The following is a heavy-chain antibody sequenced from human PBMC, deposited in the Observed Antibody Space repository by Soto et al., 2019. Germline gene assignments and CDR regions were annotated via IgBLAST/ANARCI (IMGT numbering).Heavy chain of an antibody. CDR1: GFTFSIYA. V-gene: IGHV3-23*01. J-gene: IGHJ3*02. CDR3: ASTWWLPRWGDDI. Sequence: GGSLRLSCAASGFTFSIYAMSWVRHAPGKGLEWVSAISGSGGSTYYADSVKGRFTISRDNSKNTLYLQMNSLRAEDTAVYYCASTWWLPRWGDDIWGQGTMVTVSS. D-gene: IGHD2-15*01. CDR2: ISGSGGST.